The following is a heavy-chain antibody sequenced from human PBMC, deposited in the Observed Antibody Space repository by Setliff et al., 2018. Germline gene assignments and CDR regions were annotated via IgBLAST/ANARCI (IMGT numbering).Heavy chain of an antibody. V-gene: IGHV4-59*12. J-gene: IGHJ6*03. CDR2: IYYSGST. D-gene: IGHD6-19*01. CDR3: AKEQWLDPPGYYYMDV. Sequence: SETLSLTCTVSGGSISSYYWSWIRQPPGKGLEWIGYIYYSGSTNYNPSLKSRVTISVDTSKNQFSLKLNSVTAADMAVYYCAKEQWLDPPGYYYMDVWAKGTTVTVSS. CDR1: GGSISSYY.